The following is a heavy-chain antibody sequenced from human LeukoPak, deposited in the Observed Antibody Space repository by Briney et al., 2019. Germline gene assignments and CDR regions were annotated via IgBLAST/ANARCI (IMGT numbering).Heavy chain of an antibody. Sequence: KPSETLSLTCTVSGGSISSYYWSWIRQPAGKGLDWIGRIYTSGNTNYNPSLKSRVTISVDTSKNQFSLHLTSVTAADTAVYYCARRSLTALSWFDPWGQGALVTVSS. V-gene: IGHV4-4*07. J-gene: IGHJ5*02. CDR1: GGSISSYY. CDR3: ARRSLTALSWFDP. D-gene: IGHD5-18*01. CDR2: IYTSGNT.